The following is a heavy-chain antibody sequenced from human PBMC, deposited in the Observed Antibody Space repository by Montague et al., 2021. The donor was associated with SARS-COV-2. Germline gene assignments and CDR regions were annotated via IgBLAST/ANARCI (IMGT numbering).Heavy chain of an antibody. CDR2: IYASGST. Sequence: SETLSLTCSISGVSITSYYWSWVRQPAGKGLEWIGHIYASGSTNYSPSPKSRVRLSIDNPKNQFSLKLESLTAADTAVYYCVRDGGNWYYFDCWGQGALVTVSS. CDR1: GVSITSYY. J-gene: IGHJ4*02. V-gene: IGHV4-4*07. D-gene: IGHD3-16*01. CDR3: VRDGGNWYYFDC.